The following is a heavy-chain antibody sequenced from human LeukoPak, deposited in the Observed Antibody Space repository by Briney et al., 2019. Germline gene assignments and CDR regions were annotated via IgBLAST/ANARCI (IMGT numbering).Heavy chain of an antibody. CDR2: ISYDGSNK. CDR1: GFTFSSYG. CDR3: AKGSPMITLPARWFDP. J-gene: IGHJ5*02. D-gene: IGHD3-16*01. V-gene: IGHV3-30*18. Sequence: GRSLRLSCAASGFTFSSYGMHWVRQAPGKGLEWVAVISYDGSNKYYADSVKGRFTISRDNSKNTLYLQMNSLRAEDTAVYHCAKGSPMITLPARWFDPWGQGTLVTVST.